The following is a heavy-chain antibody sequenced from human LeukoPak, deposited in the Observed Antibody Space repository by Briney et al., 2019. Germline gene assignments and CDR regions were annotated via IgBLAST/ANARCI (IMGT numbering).Heavy chain of an antibody. CDR1: NFVFSDYY. CDR3: AREMDGEYGSGTFYDL. V-gene: IGHV3-11*01. CDR2: ISSGGDSI. D-gene: IGHD3-10*01. J-gene: IGHJ5*02. Sequence: GGSLRLSCAASNFVFSDYYMSWVRQAPGKGLQWVSYISSGGDSIYYADSVRGRFTISRDNAKNSLYLQMSSLRADDTAVYYCAREMDGEYGSGTFYDLWGQGNMVTVSS.